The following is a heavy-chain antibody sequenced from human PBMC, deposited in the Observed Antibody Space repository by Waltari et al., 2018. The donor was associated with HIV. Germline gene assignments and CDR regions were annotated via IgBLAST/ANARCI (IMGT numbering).Heavy chain of an antibody. D-gene: IGHD2-8*01. CDR1: GGSISNTNW. CDR2: IDGSGDT. CDR3: AGTYTYGVVFEY. J-gene: IGHJ4*02. V-gene: IGHV4-4*02. Sequence: VKPSETLSLTCDVSGGSISNTNWWNWVRQPPGKGLEWLGEIDGSGDTSYNPSLKSRVTMSVDTSKNQFSLKLNSLTAADTAIYYCAGTYTYGVVFEYWGQGTLVTVSS.